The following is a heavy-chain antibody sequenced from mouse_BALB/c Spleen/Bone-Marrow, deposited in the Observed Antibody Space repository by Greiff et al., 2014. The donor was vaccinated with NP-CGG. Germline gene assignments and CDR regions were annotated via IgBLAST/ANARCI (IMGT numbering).Heavy chain of an antibody. V-gene: IGHV14-3*02. CDR3: ARWLRRYYAMDY. D-gene: IGHD2-2*01. CDR2: IDPANGNT. J-gene: IGHJ4*01. CDR1: GFNIKDTY. Sequence: VQLQQSGAELVKPGASVKLSCTASGFNIKDTYMHWVKQRPEQGLEWIGRIDPANGNTKYDPKFQGKAIITADTSSNTAYLQLSCLTSEDTAVYYCARWLRRYYAMDYWGQGTSVTVSS.